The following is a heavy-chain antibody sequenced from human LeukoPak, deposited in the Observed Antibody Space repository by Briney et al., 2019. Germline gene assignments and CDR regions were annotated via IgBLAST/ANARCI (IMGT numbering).Heavy chain of an antibody. CDR1: GFSFSSHA. V-gene: IGHV3-23*01. CDR3: ARSGYDLLDY. Sequence: GGSLRLSCAASGFSFSSHAMCWVRQAPGKGLEWVSSIDISGGSTYYADSVQGRFTISRDNSKNTLYLQMNSLRAEDTALYYCARSGYDLLDYWGQGTLVTVSS. CDR2: IDISGGST. J-gene: IGHJ4*02. D-gene: IGHD5-12*01.